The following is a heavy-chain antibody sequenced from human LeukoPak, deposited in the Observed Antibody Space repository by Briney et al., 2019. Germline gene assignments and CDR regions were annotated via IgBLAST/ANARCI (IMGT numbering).Heavy chain of an antibody. CDR2: MYSTGST. CDR1: GGSISSYY. V-gene: IGHV4-4*07. CDR3: ARGSPLWFGELLSWWFDP. D-gene: IGHD3-10*01. J-gene: IGHJ5*02. Sequence: SETLSLTCTVSGGSISSYYWSWIRQTAGKGLEWIGRMYSTGSTNYNPSLKSRVTMSVDTSKNQFSLKLSSVTAADTAVYYCARGSPLWFGELLSWWFDPWGQGTLVTVSS.